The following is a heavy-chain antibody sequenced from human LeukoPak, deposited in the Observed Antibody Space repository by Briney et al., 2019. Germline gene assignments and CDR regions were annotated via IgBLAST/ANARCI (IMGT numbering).Heavy chain of an antibody. Sequence: PSETLSLTCAVSGGTLSGYYWTWIRQPPGKGVDWIGEINHSGSTNHNPSLGSRVTISVDTSKNQFSLKLNSVTAADTAVYYCARGYIVLVPAAIKDAFDIWGRGTMVTVSS. CDR2: INHSGST. D-gene: IGHD2-2*02. J-gene: IGHJ3*02. CDR1: GGTLSGYY. V-gene: IGHV4-34*01. CDR3: ARGYIVLVPAAIKDAFDI.